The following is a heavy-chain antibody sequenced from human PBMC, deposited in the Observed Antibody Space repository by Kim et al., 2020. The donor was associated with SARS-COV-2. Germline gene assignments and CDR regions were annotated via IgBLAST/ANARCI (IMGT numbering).Heavy chain of an antibody. CDR1: GFTFSGSA. CDR2: IRSKANSYAT. D-gene: IGHD3-3*02. J-gene: IGHJ3*02. CDR3: TSVAARTLAFWDAFD. V-gene: IGHV3-73*01. Sequence: GGALRLSCAAPGFTFSGSAIHWVRQASGKGLAWVGRIRSKANSYATAYAASERGRFTISRDDSKNTAYLQMNNLKTEDTAVYYCTSVAARTLAFWDAFD.